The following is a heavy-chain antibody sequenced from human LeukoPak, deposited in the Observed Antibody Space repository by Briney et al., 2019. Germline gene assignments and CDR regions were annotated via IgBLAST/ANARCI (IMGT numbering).Heavy chain of an antibody. CDR2: ISSNGGST. Sequence: GGSMRLSCAASGFTFSSYAMHWVRQAPGKVLEYVSAISSNGGSTYYANSVKGRFTISRDNSKNTLYLQMGSLRAEDMAVYYCAKGYCSGGSCHYYFDYWGQGTLVTVSS. J-gene: IGHJ4*02. V-gene: IGHV3-64*01. CDR3: AKGYCSGGSCHYYFDY. D-gene: IGHD2-15*01. CDR1: GFTFSSYA.